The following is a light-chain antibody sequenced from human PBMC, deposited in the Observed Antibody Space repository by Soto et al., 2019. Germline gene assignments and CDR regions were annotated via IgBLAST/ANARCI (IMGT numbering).Light chain of an antibody. CDR3: QQYNSYTWT. Sequence: DIQMTQTPCTLSASVGDRVTITCRASQSINSRLAWYQQRPGKAPDLLIYDASTLQSGVPSRFSGSGSGTEFTLTISSLQPDDFATYYCQQYNSYTWTFGQGTKVDIK. CDR1: QSINSR. CDR2: DAS. V-gene: IGKV1-5*01. J-gene: IGKJ1*01.